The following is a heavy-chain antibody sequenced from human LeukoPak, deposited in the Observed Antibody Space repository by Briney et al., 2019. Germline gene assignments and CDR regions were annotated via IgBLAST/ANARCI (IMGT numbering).Heavy chain of an antibody. D-gene: IGHD1-20*01. CDR2: IYYSGST. V-gene: IGHV4-30-4*08. CDR3: ARVEYNWNDEGFDY. J-gene: IGHJ4*02. CDR1: GGSISSYY. Sequence: SETLSLTCTVSGGSISSYYWSWIRQPPGKGLEWIGYIYYSGSTYYNPSLKSRVTISVDTSKNQFSLKLSSVTAADTAVYYCARVEYNWNDEGFDYWGQGTLVTVSS.